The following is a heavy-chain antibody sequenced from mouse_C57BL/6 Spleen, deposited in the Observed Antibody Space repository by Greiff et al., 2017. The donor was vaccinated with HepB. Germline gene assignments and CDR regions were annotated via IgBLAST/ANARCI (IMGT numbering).Heavy chain of an antibody. Sequence: QVQLQQPGTELVKPGASVKLSCKASGYTFTSYWMHWVKQRPIQGLEWIGNIDPSDSETHYNQKFKDKATLTVDKSSSTAYMQLSSLTSEDSAVYYCARVPYDYYAMDYWGQGTSVTVSS. CDR3: ARVPYDYYAMDY. CDR1: GYTFTSYW. J-gene: IGHJ4*01. V-gene: IGHV1-52*01. CDR2: IDPSDSET.